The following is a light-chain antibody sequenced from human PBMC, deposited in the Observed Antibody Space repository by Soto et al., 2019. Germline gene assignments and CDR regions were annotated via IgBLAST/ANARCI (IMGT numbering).Light chain of an antibody. CDR2: IERSGSY. Sequence: QSVLTQSSSASASLGSSVKVTCTLSSGHSKSIIAWHQQQPGKAPRYLMKIERSGSYKRGGGVPDRFSGSSSGADRDLTISNLQSDDEADYYCETWDSNTRVFGGGTKVTVL. V-gene: IGLV4-60*03. CDR3: ETWDSNTRV. CDR1: SGHSKSI. J-gene: IGLJ3*02.